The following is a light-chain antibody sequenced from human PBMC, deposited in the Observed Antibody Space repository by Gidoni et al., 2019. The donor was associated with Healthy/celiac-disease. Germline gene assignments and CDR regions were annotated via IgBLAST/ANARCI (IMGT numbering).Light chain of an antibody. V-gene: IGKV1-39*01. CDR3: QQSYSTPQT. J-gene: IGKJ1*01. CDR2: AAS. Sequence: DIHMTQSPSSLSASVGDRVTITCRASQSISSYLNWYQQKPGKAPKLLIYAASSLQSGVPSRFSGSGSGTDFTLTISSLQPEDFATYYCQQSYSTPQTFXQXTKVEIK. CDR1: QSISSY.